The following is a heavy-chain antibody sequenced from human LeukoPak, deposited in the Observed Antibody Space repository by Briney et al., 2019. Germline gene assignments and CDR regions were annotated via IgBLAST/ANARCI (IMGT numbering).Heavy chain of an antibody. J-gene: IGHJ5*02. V-gene: IGHV3-7*01. Sequence: PGGSLRLSCAASGFTFSSYWMSWVRQAPGKGLEWVANIKQDGSEKYYVDSVKGRFTISRGNAKNSLYLQMSSLRAEDTAVYSCARQRLAVAGRNWFDPWGQGTLVTVSS. CDR1: GFTFSSYW. CDR2: IKQDGSEK. CDR3: ARQRLAVAGRNWFDP. D-gene: IGHD6-19*01.